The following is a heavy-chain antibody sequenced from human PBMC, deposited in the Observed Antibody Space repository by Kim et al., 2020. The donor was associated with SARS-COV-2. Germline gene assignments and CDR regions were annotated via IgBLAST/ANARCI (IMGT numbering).Heavy chain of an antibody. Sequence: GGSLRLSCAASGFIFSSYAMSWVRQALGRGLEWVAAVSGSGDSTYHAESVKGRFTISRDNSKNTLYLQMNTLRVDDTAVYYCAKDRQRALVATIYYYYGMDVWPRDHGHRLL. V-gene: IGHV3-23*01. D-gene: IGHD5-12*01. CDR3: AKDRQRALVATIYYYYGMDV. CDR2: VSGSGDST. J-gene: IGHJ6*02. CDR1: GFIFSSYA.